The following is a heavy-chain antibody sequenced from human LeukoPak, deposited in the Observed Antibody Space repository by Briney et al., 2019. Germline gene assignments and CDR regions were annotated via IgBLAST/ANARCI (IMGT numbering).Heavy chain of an antibody. D-gene: IGHD3-3*01. CDR2: IWYDGSNK. CDR3: ARALEDFYFDY. J-gene: IGHJ4*02. CDR1: GFTFSSYG. Sequence: GGSLRLSCAASGFTFSSYGMHWVRQAPGKGLEWVAVIWYDGSNKYYADSVKGRFTISRDNSKNTLYLQMNSLRAENTAVYYCARALEDFYFDYWGQGTLVTVSS. V-gene: IGHV3-33*01.